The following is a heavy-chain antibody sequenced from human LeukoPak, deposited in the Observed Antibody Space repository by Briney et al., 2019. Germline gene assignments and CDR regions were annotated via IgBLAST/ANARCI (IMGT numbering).Heavy chain of an antibody. J-gene: IGHJ5*02. V-gene: IGHV1-69*13. D-gene: IGHD6-6*01. Sequence: SVKVSCKASGGTFSSYAISWVRQAPGQGLEWMGGIIPIFGTAYYAQKFQGRVTIIADESTSTAYMEPSSLRSEDTAVYYCARRNRPNYSSYVDYPNNWFDPWGQGTLVTVSS. CDR1: GGTFSSYA. CDR3: ARRNRPNYSSYVDYPNNWFDP. CDR2: IIPIFGTA.